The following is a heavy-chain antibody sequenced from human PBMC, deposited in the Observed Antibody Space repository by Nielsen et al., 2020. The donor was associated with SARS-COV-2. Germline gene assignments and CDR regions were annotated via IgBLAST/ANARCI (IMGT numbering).Heavy chain of an antibody. CDR1: GFPFRPFA. CDR3: VTRPGRFCAANYNDFYAETVKGRFTITRDNSKNTLYMERNSLRAEDKAKYYCARGAGRYWEATYFDY. J-gene: IGHJ4*02. CDR2: ISFHGTND. Sequence: GSFLKISCAFSGFPFRPFAMLLVPQPPRSGLDSVAVISFHGTNDFYPDSVYGPFTLSSVTSQNTLFLPMNSLAPWDPSLYFCVTRPGRFCAANYNDFYAETVKGRFTITRDNSKNTLYMERNSLRAEDKAKYYCARGAGRYWEATYFDYWGQGTLVTVSS. V-gene: IGHV3-30-3*01. D-gene: IGHD4/OR15-4a*01.